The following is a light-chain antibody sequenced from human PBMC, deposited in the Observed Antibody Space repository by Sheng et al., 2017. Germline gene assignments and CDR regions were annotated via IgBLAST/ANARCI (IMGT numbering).Light chain of an antibody. CDR1: QGISNS. V-gene: IGKV1-NL1*01. CDR3: HQYFNAPLT. Sequence: DIQMTQSPSSLSASVGDRVTITCRASQGISNSLAWYQQKPGKAPKLLLYAASRLETGVPSRFSGSGSGTDFTLTISSLQAEDVAVYFCHQYFNAPLTFGQGTKVEIK. J-gene: IGKJ1*01. CDR2: AAS.